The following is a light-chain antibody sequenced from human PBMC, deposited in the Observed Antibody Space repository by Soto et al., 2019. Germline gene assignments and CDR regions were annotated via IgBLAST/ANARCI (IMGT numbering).Light chain of an antibody. J-gene: IGLJ1*01. CDR1: TSNIGANYD. CDR2: GNT. CDR3: QSYDRSLSGYV. V-gene: IGLV1-40*01. Sequence: QSVLTQPPSVSGAPGQRVTISCTGSTSNIGANYDVHWYQQLPGTAPKLLIYGNTNRPSGVPDRFSGSKSGASAALSITGLQAEDEADYYCQSYDRSLSGYVFGTGNKLTVL.